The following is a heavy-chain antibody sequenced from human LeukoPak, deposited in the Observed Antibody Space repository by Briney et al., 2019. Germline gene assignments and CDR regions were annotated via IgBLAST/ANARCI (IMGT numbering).Heavy chain of an antibody. J-gene: IGHJ4*02. CDR2: IYRGGST. D-gene: IGHD1-26*01. V-gene: IGHV3-53*01. Sequence: GGSLRLSCAASGFTVSSNYMRWVRQDPGKGLEWVSVIYRGGSTYYTVSVKCRFTISKDNSKNTLYLRMTSLRAEDTAVYYCARVASGSYYYPFDYWGQGTLVTVSS. CDR1: GFTVSSNY. CDR3: ARVASGSYYYPFDY.